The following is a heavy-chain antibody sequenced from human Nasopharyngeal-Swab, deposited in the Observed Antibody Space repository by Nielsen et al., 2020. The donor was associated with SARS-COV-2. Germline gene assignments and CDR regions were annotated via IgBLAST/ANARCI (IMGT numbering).Heavy chain of an antibody. V-gene: IGHV3-33*01. CDR3: ARGANWFDP. CDR1: GFTFSSYG. J-gene: IGHJ5*02. Sequence: GESLKTSCAASGFTFSSYGMHWVRQAPGKGLEWVAVIWYDGSNKYYADSVKGRFTISRDNSKNTLYLQMNSLRAEDTAVYYCARGANWFDPWGQGTLVTVSS. CDR2: IWYDGSNK.